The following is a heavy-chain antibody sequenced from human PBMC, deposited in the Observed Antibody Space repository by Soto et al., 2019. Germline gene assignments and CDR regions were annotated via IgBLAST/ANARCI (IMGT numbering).Heavy chain of an antibody. J-gene: IGHJ5*02. CDR2: IKPDNGDT. V-gene: IGHV1-18*04. CDR1: GYPFSKYG. Sequence: QLQLVQSGAEVERPGASVRVSCKAYGYPFSKYGISWIRQAPGKGLEWMGWIKPDNGDTNNAQKFQGRVTMTTDTSANTAYMELRSLGSDDTAVYYCASSYDAGFDPWGQGTRVSVSS. CDR3: ASSYDAGFDP. D-gene: IGHD5-12*01.